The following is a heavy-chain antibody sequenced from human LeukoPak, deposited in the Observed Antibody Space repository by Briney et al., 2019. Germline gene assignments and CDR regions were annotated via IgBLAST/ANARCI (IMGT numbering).Heavy chain of an antibody. D-gene: IGHD5-12*01. V-gene: IGHV1-69*13. CDR3: ASSGRAIVATMGY. J-gene: IGHJ4*02. Sequence: SVKVTCKATGGTFSSYAINWVRQAPGQGLEWMGGIIPIFGTANYAQKFQGRVTITADESTSTAYMELSSLRSEDTAVYYCASSGRAIVATMGYWGQGTLVTVSS. CDR2: IIPIFGTA. CDR1: GGTFSSYA.